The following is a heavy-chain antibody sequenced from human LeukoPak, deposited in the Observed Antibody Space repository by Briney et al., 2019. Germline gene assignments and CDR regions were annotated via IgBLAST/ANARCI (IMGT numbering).Heavy chain of an antibody. CDR3: ARAKSGYELDY. V-gene: IGHV1-69*04. J-gene: IGHJ4*02. D-gene: IGHD5-12*01. CDR2: IIPILGIA. Sequence: SVKVSCKASGGTFSSYAISWVPQAPGQGLEWMGRIIPILGIANYAQKFQGRVTIPADKSTSTAYMELSSLRSEDTAVYYCARAKSGYELDYWGQGTLVTVSS. CDR1: GGTFSSYA.